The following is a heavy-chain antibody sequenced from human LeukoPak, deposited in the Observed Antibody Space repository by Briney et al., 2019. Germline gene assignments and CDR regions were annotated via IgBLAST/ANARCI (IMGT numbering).Heavy chain of an antibody. CDR2: IYPGDSDT. Sequence: GESLKISCKGSGYSFTSYWIGWVRQMPGKGLEWMGIIYPGDSDTRYSPSFQGRVTISADKSISTAYLQWSSLKASDTAMYYCASSVAGTFWYFDLWGRGTLVTVSS. D-gene: IGHD6-19*01. CDR1: GYSFTSYW. CDR3: ASSVAGTFWYFDL. V-gene: IGHV5-51*01. J-gene: IGHJ2*01.